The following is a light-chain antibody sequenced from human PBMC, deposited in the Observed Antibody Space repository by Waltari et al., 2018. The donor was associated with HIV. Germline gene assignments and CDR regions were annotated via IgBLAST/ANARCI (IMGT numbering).Light chain of an antibody. J-gene: IGKJ1*01. CDR2: GAS. CDR1: QGFSSN. Sequence: IVMTQSPATLPVSPGARATLSCRASQGFSSNLAWYQQRPGQAPRLLIYGASTRATGIPARFSGSGSGTEFTLTISSLQSEDFAVYYCQQYNNWPSWTFGQGTKVEIK. CDR3: QQYNNWPSWT. V-gene: IGKV3-15*01.